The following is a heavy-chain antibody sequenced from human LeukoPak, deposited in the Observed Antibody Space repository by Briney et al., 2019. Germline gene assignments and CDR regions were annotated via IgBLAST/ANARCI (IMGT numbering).Heavy chain of an antibody. D-gene: IGHD3-10*01. J-gene: IGHJ4*02. Sequence: ASVKVSCKASGYTFTDYYMHWVRQAPGQGLEWMGWISAYNGNTNYAQKLQGRVTMTTDTSTSTAYMELRSLRSDDTAVYYCARDLGFGELLKFDYWGQGTLVTVSS. CDR1: GYTFTDYY. CDR3: ARDLGFGELLKFDY. V-gene: IGHV1-18*04. CDR2: ISAYNGNT.